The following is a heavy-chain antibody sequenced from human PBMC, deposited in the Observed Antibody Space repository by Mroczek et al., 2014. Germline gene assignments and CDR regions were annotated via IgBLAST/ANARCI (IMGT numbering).Heavy chain of an antibody. V-gene: IGHV1-8*01. CDR3: ARGGWDCSGGSCSRRGSAFDI. CDR1: GYTFTSYD. CDR2: MNPNSGNT. D-gene: IGHD2-15*01. Sequence: VQLVQSEAEVKKPGASVKVSCKASGYTFTSYDINWVRQATGQGLEWMGWMNPNSGNTGYAQKFQGRVTMTRNTSISTAYMELSSLRSEDTAVYYCARGGWDCSGGSCSRRGSAFDIWGQGTMVTVSS. J-gene: IGHJ3*02.